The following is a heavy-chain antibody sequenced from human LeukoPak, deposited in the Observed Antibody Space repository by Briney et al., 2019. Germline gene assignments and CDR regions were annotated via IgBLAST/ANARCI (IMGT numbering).Heavy chain of an antibody. CDR2: ISGSGGST. D-gene: IGHD4-23*01. J-gene: IGHJ4*02. Sequence: GGSLRLSCAASGFTFSSYVMSWVRQAPGKGLEWVSAISGSGGSTYYADSVKGRFTISRDNSKNTLYLQMNSLRAEDTAVYYCATSRYGGKGYYFDYWGQGTLVTVSS. CDR1: GFTFSSYV. CDR3: ATSRYGGKGYYFDY. V-gene: IGHV3-23*01.